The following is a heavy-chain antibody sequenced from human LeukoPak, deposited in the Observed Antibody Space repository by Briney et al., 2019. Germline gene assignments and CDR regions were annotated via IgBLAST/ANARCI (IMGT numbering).Heavy chain of an antibody. J-gene: IGHJ5*02. D-gene: IGHD4-23*01. CDR1: GGTFSSYA. CDR2: IIPIFGTA. V-gene: IGHV1-69*13. CDR3: ARLGPHYGGNPDNWFDP. Sequence: ASVKVSCKASGGTFSSYAISWVRQAPGQGLEWMGGIIPIFGTANYARKFQGRVTITADESTSTAYMELSSLRSEDTAVYYCARLGPHYGGNPDNWFDPWGQGTLVTVSS.